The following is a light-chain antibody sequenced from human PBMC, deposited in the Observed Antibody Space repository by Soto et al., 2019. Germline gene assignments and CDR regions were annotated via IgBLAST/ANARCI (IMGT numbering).Light chain of an antibody. CDR1: SSDVGGYDY. Sequence: QSALTQPPSASGSPGQSVAISCTGTSSDVGGYDYVSWYQQHPGKAPKLLIYEVNKRPSEVSDRFSGSRSGNTASLTVSGLQAEDEANYYCRSYAGSNNVVFGGGTKLTVL. V-gene: IGLV2-8*01. CDR2: EVN. J-gene: IGLJ3*02. CDR3: RSYAGSNNVV.